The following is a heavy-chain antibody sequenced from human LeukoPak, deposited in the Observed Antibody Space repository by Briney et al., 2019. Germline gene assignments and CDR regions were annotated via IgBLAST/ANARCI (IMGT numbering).Heavy chain of an antibody. CDR2: IFYSGTT. CDR1: GGSFSSGDYY. D-gene: IGHD3-22*01. J-gene: IGHJ4*02. CDR3: ARDNLGYYDTSGQIRAVDY. Sequence: NPSETLSLTCAVYGGSFSSGDYYWSWIRQSPGKGLEWIGSIFYSGTTYYNPSLKSRVTTSIDTSKNQFSLKLRSVTAADTAVYYCARDNLGYYDTSGQIRAVDYWGQGTLVTVSS. V-gene: IGHV4-39*07.